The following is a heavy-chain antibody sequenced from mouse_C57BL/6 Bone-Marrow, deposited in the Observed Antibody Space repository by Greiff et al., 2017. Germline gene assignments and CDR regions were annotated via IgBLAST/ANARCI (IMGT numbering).Heavy chain of an antibody. CDR3: ARRDSSGPLAMDY. D-gene: IGHD3-2*02. V-gene: IGHV1-47*01. Sequence: VQLQQSGAELVKPGASVKMSCKASGYTFTTYPIEWMKQNHGKSLEWIGNFHPYNDDTKYNEKFKGNATLTVEKSSSTVYLELSRLTSDDSAVYYCARRDSSGPLAMDYWGQGTSVTVSS. J-gene: IGHJ4*01. CDR1: GYTFTTYP. CDR2: FHPYNDDT.